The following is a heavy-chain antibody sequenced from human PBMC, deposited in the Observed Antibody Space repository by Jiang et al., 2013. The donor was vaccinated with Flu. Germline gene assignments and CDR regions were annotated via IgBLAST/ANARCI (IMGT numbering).Heavy chain of an antibody. V-gene: IGHV4-59*08. J-gene: IGHJ5*02. CDR1: GGSISSYY. Sequence: SGSGLVKPSETLSLTCTVSGGSISSYYWSWIRQPPGKGLEWIGYIYYSGSTNYNPSLKSRVTISVDTSTNQFSLKLSSVTAADTAVYYCARLRLPGSYSWFDPWGQGTLVTVSS. CDR2: IYYSGST. CDR3: ARLRLPGSYSWFDP. D-gene: IGHD1-26*01.